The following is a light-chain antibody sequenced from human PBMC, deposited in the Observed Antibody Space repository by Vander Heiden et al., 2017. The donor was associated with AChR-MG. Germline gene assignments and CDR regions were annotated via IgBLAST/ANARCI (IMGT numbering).Light chain of an antibody. CDR1: QGISNY. CDR3: QKYHSAPPLT. CDR2: AAS. J-gene: IGKJ4*01. V-gene: IGKV1-27*01. Sequence: DIQMTQSPSSLSASVGDRVTITCRASQGISNYLAWYQQKPGKGPKLLIYAASTLQSGVPSRFSGSGYGTEFTLTISSLQPEDAATYFCQKYHSAPPLTFGGRTKVEIK.